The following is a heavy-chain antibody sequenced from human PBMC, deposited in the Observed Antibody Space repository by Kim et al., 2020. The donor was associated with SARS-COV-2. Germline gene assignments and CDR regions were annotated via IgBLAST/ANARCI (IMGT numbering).Heavy chain of an antibody. J-gene: IGHJ4*02. Sequence: GGSLRLSCAASGFTFSSYGMHWVRQAPGKGLEWVAVISYDGSNKYYADSVKGRFTISRDNSKNTLYLQMNSLRAEDTAVYYCVSHEMVFWGQGTLVTVSS. CDR3: VSHEMVF. CDR1: GFTFSSYG. V-gene: IGHV3-30*03. CDR2: ISYDGSNK. D-gene: IGHD2-8*01.